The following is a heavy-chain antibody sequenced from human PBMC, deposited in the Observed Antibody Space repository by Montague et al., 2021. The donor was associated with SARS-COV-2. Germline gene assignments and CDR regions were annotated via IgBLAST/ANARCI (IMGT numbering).Heavy chain of an antibody. CDR3: ARHYSATLPAVY. Sequence: TNYNPSLTSRVTMSVDTSKNQFSLKVNSVTAADTAVYYCARHYSATLPAVYWGQGTLGTVSS. V-gene: IGHV4-59*08. D-gene: IGHD2-15*01. J-gene: IGHJ4*02. CDR2: T.